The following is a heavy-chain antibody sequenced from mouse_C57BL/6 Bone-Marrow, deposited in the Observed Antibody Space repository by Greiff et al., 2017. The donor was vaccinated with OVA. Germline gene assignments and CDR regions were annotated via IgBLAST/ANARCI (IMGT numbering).Heavy chain of an antibody. CDR3: ARAGFYPWYFDV. V-gene: IGHV1-81*01. Sequence: LVESGAELARPGASVKLSCKASGYTFTSYGISWVKQRTGQGLEWIGEIYPRSGNTYYNEKFKGKATLTADKSSSTAYMELRSLTSEDSAVYFCARAGFYPWYFDVRGTGTTVTVSS. CDR2: IYPRSGNT. CDR1: GYTFTSYG. J-gene: IGHJ1*03.